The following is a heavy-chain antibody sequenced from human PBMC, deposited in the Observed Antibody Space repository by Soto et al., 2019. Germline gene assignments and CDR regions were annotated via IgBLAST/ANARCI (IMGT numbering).Heavy chain of an antibody. D-gene: IGHD2-15*01. CDR1: GVTFSSYA. Sequence: EVQLLESGGGLVQPGGSLILSCAASGVTFSSYAMSWVRQVPGKGLVLVSAISGSGCSTYYADSVKGRVAISRDNSKITLYLQMNSLRAEDSAVYYCAKAYGDIGVVVAATSLAFDIWGQGTMVTVSS. V-gene: IGHV3-23*01. CDR3: AKAYGDIGVVVAATSLAFDI. CDR2: ISGSGCST. J-gene: IGHJ3*02.